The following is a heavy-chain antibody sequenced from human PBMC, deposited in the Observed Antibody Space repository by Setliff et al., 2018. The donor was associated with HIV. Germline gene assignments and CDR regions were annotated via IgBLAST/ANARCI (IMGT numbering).Heavy chain of an antibody. V-gene: IGHV3-23*01. D-gene: IGHD2-2*01. CDR3: ASLPYCGTTSCYSIDY. CDR1: GFTFSNFA. Sequence: PGGSLRLSCEASGFTFSNFAMTWVRQAPGKGLEWVSVISASGGATHYAEAVKGRFTISRDNAKNSLHLQMNSLRAEDTAVYYCASLPYCGTTSCYSIDYWGQGTLVTVSS. J-gene: IGHJ4*02. CDR2: ISASGGAT.